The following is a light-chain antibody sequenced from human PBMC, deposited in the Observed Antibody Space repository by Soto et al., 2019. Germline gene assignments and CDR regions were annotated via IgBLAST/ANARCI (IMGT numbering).Light chain of an antibody. V-gene: IGKV1-27*01. J-gene: IGKJ3*01. CDR1: QGISND. Sequence: DIQMTQSPSSLSASVGDRVTITCRASQGISNDLAWYQQKPGKVPKLLIYAASTLQSGVPSRFSGSGSGTEFTLTISSLQPEDVATYYCQKYNSAPSFGPGTKVDIK. CDR2: AAS. CDR3: QKYNSAPS.